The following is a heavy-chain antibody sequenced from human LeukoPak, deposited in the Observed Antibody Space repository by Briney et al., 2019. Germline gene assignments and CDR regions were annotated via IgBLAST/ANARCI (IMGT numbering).Heavy chain of an antibody. D-gene: IGHD3-22*01. CDR3: AREYYYDSSGYYFLFDP. J-gene: IGHJ5*02. Sequence: PSETLSLTCTVSGGSISSGDYYWSWIRQPPGKGLEWIGYIYYSGSTYYNPSLKSRVTISVDTSKNQFSLKLSSVTAADTAVYYCAREYYYDSSGYYFLFDPWGQGTLVTVSS. CDR2: IYYSGST. CDR1: GGSISSGDYY. V-gene: IGHV4-30-4*08.